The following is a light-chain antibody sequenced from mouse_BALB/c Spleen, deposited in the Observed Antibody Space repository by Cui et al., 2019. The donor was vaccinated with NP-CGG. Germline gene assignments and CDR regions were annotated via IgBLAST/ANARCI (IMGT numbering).Light chain of an antibody. Sequence: QAVVPQESALTTSPGETVTLTCRSSTGAVTTSNYANWVQEKPDHLFTGLIGGTNNRAPGVPARFSGSLIGDKAALTITGAQTEDEAIYFCALWYSKYWVFGGGTKLTVL. V-gene: IGLV1*01. CDR2: GTN. CDR3: ALWYSKYWV. J-gene: IGLJ1*01. CDR1: TGAVTTSNY.